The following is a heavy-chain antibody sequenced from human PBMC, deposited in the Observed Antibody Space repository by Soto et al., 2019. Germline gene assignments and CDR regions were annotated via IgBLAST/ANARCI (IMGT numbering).Heavy chain of an antibody. J-gene: IGHJ5*02. V-gene: IGHV3-74*01. CDR3: AKSPPWLAQGRWFDP. D-gene: IGHD6-19*01. CDR1: GFTFSGYW. CDR2: INGDGSST. Sequence: GGSLRLSCAASGFTFSGYWMHWVRQAPGKGLVCVSRINGDGSSTNSADSVKGRFTTSRDNAKNTLYLQMNSLRAEDTAVYYCAKSPPWLAQGRWFDPWGQGTLVTVSS.